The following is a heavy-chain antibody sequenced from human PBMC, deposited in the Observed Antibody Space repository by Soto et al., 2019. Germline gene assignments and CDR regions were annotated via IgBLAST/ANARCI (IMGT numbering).Heavy chain of an antibody. CDR2: IYWNDDK. V-gene: IGHV2-5*01. Sequence: SGPTLVNPTQTLTLTCTFSGFSLSTSGVGVGWIRQPPGKALEWLALIYWNDDKRYSPSLKSRLTITKDTSKNQVVLTMTNMDPVDTATYYCAHWGGFYGSGSYYNVKAFDIWGQGTMVTV. D-gene: IGHD3-10*01. CDR1: GFSLSTSGVG. J-gene: IGHJ3*02. CDR3: AHWGGFYGSGSYYNVKAFDI.